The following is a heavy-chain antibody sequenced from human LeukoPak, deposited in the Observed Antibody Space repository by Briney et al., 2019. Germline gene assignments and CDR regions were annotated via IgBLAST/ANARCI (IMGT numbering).Heavy chain of an antibody. Sequence: SETLSLTCTVSGGSVSSGSYCWSWIRQSPGKGLVWIGYIYYSGSTNYNPSLKSRVTISVDTSKNQFSLKLSSVTAADTAVYYCARAYSGYDFFDYWGQGTLVTVSS. CDR3: ARAYSGYDFFDY. CDR1: GGSVSSGSYC. CDR2: IYYSGST. D-gene: IGHD5-12*01. J-gene: IGHJ4*02. V-gene: IGHV4-61*01.